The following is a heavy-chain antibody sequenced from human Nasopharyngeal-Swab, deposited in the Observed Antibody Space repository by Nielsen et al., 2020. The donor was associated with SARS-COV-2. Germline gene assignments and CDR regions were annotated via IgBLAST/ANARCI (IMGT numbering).Heavy chain of an antibody. J-gene: IGHJ4*02. CDR3: ARDGGSYHLGAFDY. D-gene: IGHD2-2*01. V-gene: IGHV3-66*01. CDR2: IYSDDST. Sequence: WIRPPPGKGLEWVSVIYSDDSTYYADSVKGRFTISRDNSKNTLYLQMNSLRAEDTAVYYCARDGGSYHLGAFDYWGQGTLVTVSS.